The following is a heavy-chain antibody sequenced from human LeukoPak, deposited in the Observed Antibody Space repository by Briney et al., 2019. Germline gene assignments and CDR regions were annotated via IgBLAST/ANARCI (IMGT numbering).Heavy chain of an antibody. CDR2: ISGSGAYT. V-gene: IGHV3-23*01. D-gene: IGHD3-10*01. J-gene: IGHJ1*01. CDR3: AKYFASGSYYKLPH. Sequence: GGSLRLSCAASGFTFSSYAMSWVRQAPGKGLEWVSTISGSGAYTYYADSVKGRFTISRDNAKNTLYLQMNSLRAQDTAVYYCAKYFASGSYYKLPHWGQGTLVTVSS. CDR1: GFTFSSYA.